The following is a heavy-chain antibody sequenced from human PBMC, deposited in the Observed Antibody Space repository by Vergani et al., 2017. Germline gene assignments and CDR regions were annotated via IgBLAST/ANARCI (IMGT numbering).Heavy chain of an antibody. J-gene: IGHJ4*02. CDR3: ASKRGACRAAYCHSYDF. Sequence: QVQLQESGPGLVKPSETLSLTCTVSGDSVISTDYHWGWIRQPPGKGLEWIGSMDYSGSTSYNPSLESRIPVSFETPKNQFSLRLTSVTAADTAVYYCASKRGACRAAYCHSYDFWGPGTLVGVSS. CDR1: GDSVISTDYH. V-gene: IGHV4-39*01. D-gene: IGHD2-15*01. CDR2: MDYSGST.